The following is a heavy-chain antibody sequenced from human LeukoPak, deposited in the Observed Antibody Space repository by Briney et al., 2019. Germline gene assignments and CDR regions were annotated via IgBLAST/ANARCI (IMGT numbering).Heavy chain of an antibody. Sequence: ASVKVSCKAAGYTFTGYYLHWVRQAPGQGLEWMGWINPYSGDTNYAQKFQGRVTMTRDTLISTAYMELSRLRSDDTAVYFCARARSRDLWFEGRASEACLGYWGQGTLVTVSS. CDR3: ARARSRDLWFEGRASEACLGY. V-gene: IGHV1-2*02. J-gene: IGHJ4*02. CDR1: GYTFTGYY. D-gene: IGHD2-21*01. CDR2: INPYSGDT.